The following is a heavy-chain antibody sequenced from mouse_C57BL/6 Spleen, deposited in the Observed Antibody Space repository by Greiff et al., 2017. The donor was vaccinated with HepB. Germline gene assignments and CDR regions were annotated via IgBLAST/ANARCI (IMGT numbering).Heavy chain of an antibody. V-gene: IGHV5-9-1*02. D-gene: IGHD2-4*01. Sequence: DVKLVESGEGLVKPGGSLKLSCAASGFTFSSYAMSWVRQTPEKRLEWVAYISSGGDYIYYADTVKGRFTISRDNARNTLYLQMSSLKSEDTAMYYCTRAPIYYDSYYAMDYWGQGTSVTVSS. CDR1: GFTFSSYA. CDR2: ISSGGDYI. J-gene: IGHJ4*01. CDR3: TRAPIYYDSYYAMDY.